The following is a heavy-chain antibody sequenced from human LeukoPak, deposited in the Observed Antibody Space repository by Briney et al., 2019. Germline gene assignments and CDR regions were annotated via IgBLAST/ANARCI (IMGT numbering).Heavy chain of an antibody. CDR3: ARDESYDSSGYYY. CDR1: GGSISSYY. D-gene: IGHD3-22*01. CDR2: IYYSGST. V-gene: IGHV4-59*01. Sequence: PSETLSLTCTVSGGSISSYYWSWIRQPPGKGLEWIGYIYYSGSTNYNPSLKSRVTISVDTSKNQFSLKLSSVTAADTAVYYCARDESYDSSGYYYWGQGTLVTVSS. J-gene: IGHJ4*02.